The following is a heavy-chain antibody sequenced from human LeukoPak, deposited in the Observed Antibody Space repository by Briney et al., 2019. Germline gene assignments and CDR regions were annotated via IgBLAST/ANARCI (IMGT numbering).Heavy chain of an antibody. CDR3: ARGGGIQSCGGKTCFRGFVY. V-gene: IGHV1-2*02. J-gene: IGHJ4*02. D-gene: IGHD2-21*01. CDR2: INPNSGDN. CDR1: GYTFTDNY. Sequence: ASVKVSCKASGYTFTDNYMHWVRQAPGQGLEYMGWINPNSGDNSCAQKFQGRVSMTRDTSITTLYMELTSLRSDDTAVYFCARGGGIQSCGGKTCFRGFVYWGQGTLVTVSS.